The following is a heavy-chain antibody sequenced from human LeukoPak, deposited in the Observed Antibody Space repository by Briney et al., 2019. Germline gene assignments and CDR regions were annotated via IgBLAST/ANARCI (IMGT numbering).Heavy chain of an antibody. CDR2: ISGSGAST. Sequence: GGSLRPSCLTSGFTLSTNAMSWVRQAPGKGLEWISGISGSGASTYYADSVKGRFTISRDDSRNTLYLQMNSLRGDDTAVYYCAKDVGKWESLHFFDYWGQGTLVTVSS. CDR1: GFTLSTNA. J-gene: IGHJ4*02. CDR3: AKDVGKWESLHFFDY. V-gene: IGHV3-23*01. D-gene: IGHD1-26*01.